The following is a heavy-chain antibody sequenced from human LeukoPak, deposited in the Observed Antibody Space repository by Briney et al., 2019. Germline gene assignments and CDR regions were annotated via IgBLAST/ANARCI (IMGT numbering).Heavy chain of an antibody. J-gene: IGHJ4*02. CDR2: INHSGST. CDR1: GGSFSGYY. CDR3: ARVAAAGTGIYYFDY. Sequence: SETLSLTCAVYGGSFSGYYWSWIRQPPGKGLEWIGEINHSGSTNYNPSLKSRVTISVDTSKNQFSLKLSSVTAADTAVCYCARVAAAGTGIYYFDYWGQGTLVTVSS. D-gene: IGHD6-13*01. V-gene: IGHV4-34*01.